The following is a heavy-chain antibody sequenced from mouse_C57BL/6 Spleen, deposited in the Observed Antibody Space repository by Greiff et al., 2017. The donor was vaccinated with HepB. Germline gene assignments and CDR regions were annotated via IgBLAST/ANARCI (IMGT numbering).Heavy chain of an antibody. CDR1: GFNIKDYY. J-gene: IGHJ4*01. V-gene: IGHV14-1*01. CDR3: THYGPSVYAMDY. Sequence: VQLQQSGAELVRPGASVKLSCTASGFNIKDYYMHWVKQRPEQGLEWIGRIDPEDGDTEYAPKFQGKATMTADTSSNTAYLQLSSLTSEDTAVYYCTHYGPSVYAMDYWGQGTSVTVSS. CDR2: IDPEDGDT. D-gene: IGHD1-1*02.